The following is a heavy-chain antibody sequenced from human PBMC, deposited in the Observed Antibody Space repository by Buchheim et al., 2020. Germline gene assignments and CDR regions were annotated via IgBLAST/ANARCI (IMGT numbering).Heavy chain of an antibody. CDR1: GFTFSSYA. CDR3: ARVLGIAAAGISDYYYYYGMDV. D-gene: IGHD6-13*01. V-gene: IGHV3-30*04. CDR2: ISYDGSNK. Sequence: QVQLVESGGGVVQPGRSLRLSCAASGFTFSSYAMHWVRQAPGKGLEWVAVISYDGSNKYYADSVKGRFTISRDNSKNTLYLEMNRVRAEETAVYYCARVLGIAAAGISDYYYYYGMDVWGQGTT. J-gene: IGHJ6*01.